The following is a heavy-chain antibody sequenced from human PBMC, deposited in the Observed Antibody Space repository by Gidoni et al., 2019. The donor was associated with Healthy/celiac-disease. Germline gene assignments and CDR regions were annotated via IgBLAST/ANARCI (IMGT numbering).Heavy chain of an antibody. J-gene: IGHJ4*02. D-gene: IGHD2-2*02. V-gene: IGHV3-21*01. CDR2: ISSSSSYI. CDR1: GFTFSSYS. Sequence: EVQLVESGGGLVKPGGSLRLSCAASGFTFSSYSMNWVRQAPGKGLAWVSSISSSSSYISYADSVKGRFTISRDNAKNSLYLQMNSLRAEDTAVYYCARGYCSSTSCYTGSPAFCFDYWGQGTLVTVSS. CDR3: ARGYCSSTSCYTGSPAFCFDY.